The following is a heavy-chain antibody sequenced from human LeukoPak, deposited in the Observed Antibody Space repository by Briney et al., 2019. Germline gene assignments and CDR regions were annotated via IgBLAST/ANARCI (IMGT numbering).Heavy chain of an antibody. D-gene: IGHD3-22*01. V-gene: IGHV4-59*01. J-gene: IGHJ1*01. CDR2: IYYSGST. CDR3: ARSRGIVVSPGDFQH. Sequence: PSETLSLTCTVSGGSISSYYWSWIRQPPGKGLEWIGYIYYSGSTNYNPSLKSRVTISVDTSKNQFSLKLSSVTAADTAVYYCARSRGIVVSPGDFQHWGQGTLVTVSS. CDR1: GGSISSYY.